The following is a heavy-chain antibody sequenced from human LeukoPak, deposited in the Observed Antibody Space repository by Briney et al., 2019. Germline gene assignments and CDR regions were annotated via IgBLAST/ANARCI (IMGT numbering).Heavy chain of an antibody. CDR1: GGSISSSNW. Sequence: SETLSLTCAVSGGSISSSNWWSWVRQPPGKGLEWIGEINHSGSTNYNPSLKSRVTISVDTSKNQFSLKLSSVTAADTAVYYCARKGFDYWGQGTLVTVSS. V-gene: IGHV4-4*02. J-gene: IGHJ4*02. CDR3: ARKGFDY. CDR2: INHSGST.